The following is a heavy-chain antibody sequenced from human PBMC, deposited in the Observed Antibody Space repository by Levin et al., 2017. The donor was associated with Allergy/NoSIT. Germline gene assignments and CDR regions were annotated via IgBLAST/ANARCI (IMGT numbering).Heavy chain of an antibody. Sequence: NPSETLSLTCTVSGGSISSGGYYWSWIRQHPGKGLEWIGYIYYSGSTYYNPSLKSRVTISVDTSKNQFSLKLSSVTAADTAVYYCARTSYGDASWGVDYWGQGTLVTVSS. J-gene: IGHJ4*02. D-gene: IGHD4-17*01. CDR2: IYYSGST. CDR3: ARTSYGDASWGVDY. CDR1: GGSISSGGYY. V-gene: IGHV4-31*03.